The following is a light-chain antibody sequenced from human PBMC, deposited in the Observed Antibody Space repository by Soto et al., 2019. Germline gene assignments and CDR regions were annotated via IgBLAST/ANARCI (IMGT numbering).Light chain of an antibody. CDR3: SSYTSNNTPV. V-gene: IGLV2-14*02. Sequence: QSALAQPASVSGSPGQSITISCTGTSSDIGRYDLVSWYQQYPGKAPKLIIYDVTKRPSGVSDRFSGSKSGNTASLTISGLQAEDEADYYCSSYTSNNTPVFGGGTQLTVL. CDR2: DVT. J-gene: IGLJ2*01. CDR1: SSDIGRYDL.